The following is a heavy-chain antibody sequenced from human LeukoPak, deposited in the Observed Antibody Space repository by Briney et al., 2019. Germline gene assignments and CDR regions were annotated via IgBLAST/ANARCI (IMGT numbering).Heavy chain of an antibody. V-gene: IGHV3-23*01. Sequence: GGSLRLSCAASGFTFSSYAMSWVRQAPGKGLEWASSTSGSGGSTYYTDSVKGRFTISRDNSKNTLHLRMNSLRAEDTAVYYCAKGVVPAAYRYYFDYWGQGTLVTVSS. D-gene: IGHD2-2*01. CDR2: TSGSGGST. CDR1: GFTFSSYA. CDR3: AKGVVPAAYRYYFDY. J-gene: IGHJ4*02.